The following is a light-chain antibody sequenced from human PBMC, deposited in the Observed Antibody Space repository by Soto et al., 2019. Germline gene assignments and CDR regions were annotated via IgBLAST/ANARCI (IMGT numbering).Light chain of an antibody. J-gene: IGKJ3*01. CDR3: QQRRDWPLFT. CDR1: QSVDSY. CDR2: DAS. V-gene: IGKV3-11*01. Sequence: EIVLTQSPATLSLSPGERATLSCRASQSVDSYLAWYQEKPGQAPRLLIYDASNRATGIPATFSGSGSRTDSTLTISTLEPADFALYYCQQRRDWPLFTFGPGTKVDVK.